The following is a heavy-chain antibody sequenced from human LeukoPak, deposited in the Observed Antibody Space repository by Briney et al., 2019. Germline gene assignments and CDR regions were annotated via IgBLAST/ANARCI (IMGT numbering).Heavy chain of an antibody. J-gene: IGHJ4*02. D-gene: IGHD2-15*01. CDR3: ARSVFLFDCSGGSCYNYFDY. CDR2: ISSSSSYI. CDR1: GFTFSSYS. V-gene: IGHV3-21*01. Sequence: GGSLRPSCAASGFTFSSYSMNWVRQAPGKGLEWVSSISSSSSYIYYADSVKGRFTISRDNAKNSLYLQMNSLRAEDTAVYYCARSVFLFDCSGGSCYNYFDYWGQGTLVTVSS.